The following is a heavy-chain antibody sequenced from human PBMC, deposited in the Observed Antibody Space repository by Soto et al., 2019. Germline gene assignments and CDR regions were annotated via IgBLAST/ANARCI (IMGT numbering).Heavy chain of an antibody. J-gene: IGHJ6*03. CDR1: GGTFSSYT. Sequence: ASVKVSCKASGGTFSSYTISWVRQAPGQGLEWMGRIIPILGIANYAQKFQGRVTITADKSTSTAYMELSSLRSEDTAVYYCARGCSGGSCYHYYYYYMDVWGKGTTVTVSS. CDR3: ARGCSGGSCYHYYYYYMDV. CDR2: IIPILGIA. D-gene: IGHD2-15*01. V-gene: IGHV1-69*02.